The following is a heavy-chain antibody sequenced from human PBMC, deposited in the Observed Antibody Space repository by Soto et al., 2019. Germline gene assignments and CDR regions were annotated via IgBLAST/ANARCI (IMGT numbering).Heavy chain of an antibody. CDR3: DRHMTTVTTEHDFDI. J-gene: IGHJ3*02. CDR1: GYSFTSYW. D-gene: IGHD4-4*01. CDR2: IYPGDSDT. V-gene: IGHV5-51*01. Sequence: ESLKISCKGSGYSFTSYWIGWVRQMPGKGLEWMGIIYPGDSDTRYSPSFQGQVTISAEKSISTAYLQWSSLKASDTAMYYCDRHMTTVTTEHDFDIWGQGTMVSVSS.